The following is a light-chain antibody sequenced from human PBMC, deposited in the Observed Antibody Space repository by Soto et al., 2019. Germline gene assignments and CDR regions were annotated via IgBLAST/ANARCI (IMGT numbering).Light chain of an antibody. Sequence: EIVMTQSPATVSVSPGERVTLSCRASQGIGLKLAWYQHTPGQAPRLLFYDASTRATGLPDRFSGSGAGTLFTLTSSRVHYEDFAIYYCQHYNDSPTFGQGTKVEIK. J-gene: IGKJ1*01. CDR1: QGIGLK. CDR2: DAS. V-gene: IGKV3D-15*02. CDR3: QHYNDSPT.